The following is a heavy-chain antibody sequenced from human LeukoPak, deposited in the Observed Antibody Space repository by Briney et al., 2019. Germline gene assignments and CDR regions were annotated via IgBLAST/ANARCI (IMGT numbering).Heavy chain of an antibody. Sequence: GGSLRLSCAASGFTFNTYWMHWVRQAPGMGLVWVSRISSDGSSATYADSVKGRFTISRDNGKNTLYLQMKSLRAEDTAVYYCARGRYYLEYWGQGTLVPVSS. J-gene: IGHJ4*02. V-gene: IGHV3-74*03. CDR3: ARGRYYLEY. CDR2: ISSDGSSA. CDR1: GFTFNTYW.